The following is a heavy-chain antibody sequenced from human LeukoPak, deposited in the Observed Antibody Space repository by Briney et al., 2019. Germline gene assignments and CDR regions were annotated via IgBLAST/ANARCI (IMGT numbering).Heavy chain of an antibody. CDR3: ARTTRRYVSVESFLIWFDP. D-gene: IGHD3-16*01. V-gene: IGHV1-8*01. CDR1: GYTFTSYD. Sequence: ASVKVSCKASGYTFTSYDINWVRQATGQGLEWMGWMNPNSGNTGYAQKFQGRVTMTRNTSISTAYMELSSLRSEDTAVYYCARTTRRYVSVESFLIWFDPWGQGTLVTVSS. J-gene: IGHJ5*02. CDR2: MNPNSGNT.